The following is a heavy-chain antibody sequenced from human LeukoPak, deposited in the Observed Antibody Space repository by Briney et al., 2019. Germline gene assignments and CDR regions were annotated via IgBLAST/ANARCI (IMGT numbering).Heavy chain of an antibody. V-gene: IGHV4-38-2*02. D-gene: IGHD6-19*01. CDR2: IYQSETA. CDR3: ARDRAEAGTIIDY. CDR1: GYSISSGYF. J-gene: IGHJ4*02. Sequence: SETLSLTCTVSGYSISSGYFWGWMRQPPGKGLEWIGSIYQSETAHYNPSLKSRVTISVDTSKNQFSLQLNSVTPEDTAVYYCARDRAEAGTIIDYWGQGTLVTVSS.